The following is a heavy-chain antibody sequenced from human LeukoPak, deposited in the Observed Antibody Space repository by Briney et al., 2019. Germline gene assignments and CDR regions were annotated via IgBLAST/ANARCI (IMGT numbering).Heavy chain of an antibody. CDR3: ARWWGASGSYFDY. CDR2: IYSSGGT. V-gene: IGHV3-53*01. D-gene: IGHD3-10*01. CDR1: GVTVNSNY. J-gene: IGHJ4*02. Sequence: GGSLRLSCAASGVTVNSNYINWVRQAPGKGLEWVSVIYSSGGTNYADSVKGRFTISRDNAKNSLYLQMNSLRAEDTAVYYCARWWGASGSYFDYWGQGTLVTVSS.